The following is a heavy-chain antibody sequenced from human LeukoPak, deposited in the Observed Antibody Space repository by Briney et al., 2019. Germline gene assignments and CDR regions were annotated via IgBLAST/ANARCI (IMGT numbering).Heavy chain of an antibody. CDR1: GITLSNYG. D-gene: IGHD6-19*01. CDR3: ARDGRGISVPGSPYGMDV. J-gene: IGHJ6*02. Sequence: PGGSLRLSCAVSGITLSNYGMSWVRQAPGKGLEWVAGIGGSGGSTKYADSVKGRLTISREHAKNSLYLQMNSLRAAGTVVYYCARDGRGISVPGSPYGMDVWGQGTTVTVSS. CDR2: IGGSGGST. V-gene: IGHV3-23*01.